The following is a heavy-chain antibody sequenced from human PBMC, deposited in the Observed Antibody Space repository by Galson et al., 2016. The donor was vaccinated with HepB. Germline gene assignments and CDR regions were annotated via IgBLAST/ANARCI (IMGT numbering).Heavy chain of an antibody. D-gene: IGHD1-26*01. V-gene: IGHV4-61*08. CDR1: GGSVSSDGYY. Sequence: ETLSLTCTVSGGSVSSDGYYWSWIRQPPGKGLEWIGEIYHSGTTHYNPSLESRVTISVDKSRNQFSLKLNSVTAADTAVYYCARNSGGSYLGWFDPWGQGTLVTVSS. CDR3: ARNSGGSYLGWFDP. J-gene: IGHJ5*02. CDR2: IYHSGTT.